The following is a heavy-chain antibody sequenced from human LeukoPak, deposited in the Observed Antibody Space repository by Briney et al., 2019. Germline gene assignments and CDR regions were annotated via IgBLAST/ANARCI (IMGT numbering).Heavy chain of an antibody. CDR2: ISTSSSYI. CDR3: AKDSADGSGSYYKYY. V-gene: IGHV3-21*01. D-gene: IGHD3-10*01. J-gene: IGHJ4*02. CDR1: GFTFSSYS. Sequence: GGSLRLSCAASGFTFSSYSMNWVRQAPGKGLEWVSSISTSSSYIYYADSVKGRFTISRDNAKNSLYLHMNSLRAEDTAVYYCAKDSADGSGSYYKYYWGQGTLVTVSS.